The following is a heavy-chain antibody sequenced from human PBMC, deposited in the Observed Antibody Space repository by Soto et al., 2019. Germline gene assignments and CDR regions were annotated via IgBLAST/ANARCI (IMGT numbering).Heavy chain of an antibody. CDR2: IAYSGDT. CDR3: ARDFGRSGIGP. J-gene: IGHJ5*02. D-gene: IGHD1-26*01. Sequence: SETLSLTCAVSGGSIISAASYWFWIRKHPGKGREGIGYIAYSGDTYYNPSLRSRVTIPANTSENKSSLTLKSVTGAATAVDFCARDFGRSGIGPWGQGTSVTVSS. V-gene: IGHV4-31*11. CDR1: GGSIISAASY.